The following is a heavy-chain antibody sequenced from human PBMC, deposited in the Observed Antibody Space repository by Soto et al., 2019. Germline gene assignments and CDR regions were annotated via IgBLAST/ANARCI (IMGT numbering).Heavy chain of an antibody. D-gene: IGHD5-12*01. CDR3: ASRAVDKSRGGEY. CDR2: INHSGST. Sequence: SETLSLTCAVYGGSFSGYYWSWIRQPPGKGLEWIGEINHSGSTNYNPSLKSRVTISVDTSKNQFSLKLTSVTAADTAVYYCASRAVDKSRGGEYWGQGTLVTVS. V-gene: IGHV4-34*01. J-gene: IGHJ4*02. CDR1: GGSFSGYY.